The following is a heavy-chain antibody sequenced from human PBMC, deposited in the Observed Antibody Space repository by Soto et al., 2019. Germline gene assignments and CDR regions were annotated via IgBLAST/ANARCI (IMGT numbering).Heavy chain of an antibody. V-gene: IGHV1-18*01. CDR1: TYTFTNYA. D-gene: IGHD3-3*01. Sequence: ASVKVSCKTSTYTFTNYAISWVRQAPGQGPEWMGWISGYNGDTNTHYSQKFQGRLTLTTDMSTTTAYMELRSLRSDDTAVYYCARYNDVWTGYFFDYWGQGTLVPISS. J-gene: IGHJ4*02. CDR2: ISGYNGDTNT. CDR3: ARYNDVWTGYFFDY.